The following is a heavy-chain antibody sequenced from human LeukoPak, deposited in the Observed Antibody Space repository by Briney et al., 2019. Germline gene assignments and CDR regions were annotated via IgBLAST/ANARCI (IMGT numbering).Heavy chain of an antibody. CDR3: ARAFQYGSGSYPYSL. J-gene: IGHJ4*02. CDR1: GFTVSNND. V-gene: IGHV3-66*01. D-gene: IGHD3-10*01. Sequence: GGSLRLSCAASGFTVSNNDMCWVRQAPGKGLEWVSVIYSGGNTNYADSVKGRFIISRDNLKNTLFLQMNSLRAEDTAVCYCARAFQYGSGSYPYSLWGQGTLVTVSS. CDR2: IYSGGNT.